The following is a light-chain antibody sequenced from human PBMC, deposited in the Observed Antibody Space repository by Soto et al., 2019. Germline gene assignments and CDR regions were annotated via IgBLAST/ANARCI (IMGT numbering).Light chain of an antibody. CDR1: QSVDWY. V-gene: IGKV3-11*01. Sequence: EIVLTQSPAALSLSPGDRATLSCRASQSVDWYVAWYQQNPGQAPRLLIYDASTRATGTPDRFSGSGSGTDFTLTISSREPEDFAIYYCQQRSNWPPITFAHGTKVAI. CDR2: DAS. CDR3: QQRSNWPPIT. J-gene: IGKJ3*01.